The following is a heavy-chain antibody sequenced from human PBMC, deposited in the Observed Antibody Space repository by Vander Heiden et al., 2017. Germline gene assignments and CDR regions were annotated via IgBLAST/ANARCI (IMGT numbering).Heavy chain of an antibody. CDR3: ARQLLAYCGGDCFHFDY. CDR2: IWYDGSNK. D-gene: IGHD2-21*02. J-gene: IGHJ4*02. V-gene: IGHV3-33*01. CDR1: GFTFRSYG. Sequence: QVQLVESGGGVVQPGRSLRLSCAASGFTFRSYGMHWVRPAPGKGLEWVAVIWYDGSNKYYADSVKGRFTISRDNSKNTLYLQMNSLRAEDTAVYYCARQLLAYCGGDCFHFDYWGQGTLVTVSS.